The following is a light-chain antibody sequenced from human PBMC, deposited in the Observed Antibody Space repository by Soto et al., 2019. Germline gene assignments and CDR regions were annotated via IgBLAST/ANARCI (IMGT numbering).Light chain of an antibody. J-gene: IGLJ2*01. CDR2: GDT. V-gene: IGLV1-40*01. CDR1: RSDIGTGYS. CDR3: QSYDSSLSGVV. Sequence: QSVLTQPPSVSGAPGQRVTISCTGSRSDIGTGYSVHWYKQLPGTAPQLLIFGDTVRASGVPDRFSGSKSGTSASLAITGLQAGDEADYYCQSYDSSLSGVVFGGGTKVTVL.